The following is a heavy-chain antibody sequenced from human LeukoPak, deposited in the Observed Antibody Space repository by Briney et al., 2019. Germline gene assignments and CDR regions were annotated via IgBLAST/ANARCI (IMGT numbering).Heavy chain of an antibody. J-gene: IGHJ3*02. Sequence: SGGSLRLSCAASGFTVSSNYMTWVRQAPGKGLEWVSVIHKSAITYYADTVKGRFTISRDNSKNTLYLQMNSLRAEDTAVYYCARDLKGQYQDAFDIWGQGTMVTVSS. CDR1: GFTVSSNY. CDR3: ARDLKGQYQDAFDI. D-gene: IGHD2-2*01. CDR2: IHKSAIT. V-gene: IGHV3-53*01.